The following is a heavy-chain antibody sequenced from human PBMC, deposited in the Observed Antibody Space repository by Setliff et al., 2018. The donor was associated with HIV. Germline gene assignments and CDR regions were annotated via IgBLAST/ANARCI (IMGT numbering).Heavy chain of an antibody. D-gene: IGHD3-3*01. CDR1: GDSVSRSNYH. Sequence: PSETLSLTCTVSGDSVSRSNYHWAWIRQPPGKGLEWIGSIDYNEITYYNPSLKSRVTLSVDTPKNQFSLYLSSVTASDTAVYYCASLFRLSGFWISFLPDYWGQGILVTVSS. J-gene: IGHJ4*02. V-gene: IGHV4-39*01. CDR3: ASLFRLSGFWISFLPDY. CDR2: IDYNEIT.